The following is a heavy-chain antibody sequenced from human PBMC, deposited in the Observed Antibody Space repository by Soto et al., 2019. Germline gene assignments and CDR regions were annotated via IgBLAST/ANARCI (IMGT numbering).Heavy chain of an antibody. D-gene: IGHD6-19*01. CDR1: GFTFSSYG. CDR2: ISYDGSNK. V-gene: IGHV3-30*18. CDR3: AKDLEVAGRGGYYYYGMDV. Sequence: QVQLVESGGGVVQPGRSLRLSCAASGFTFSSYGMHWVRQAPGKGLAWVAVISYDGSNKYYADSVKGRFTISRDNSKNTLYLQMNSLGAEDTAVYYCAKDLEVAGRGGYYYYGMDVWGQGTTVTVSS. J-gene: IGHJ6*02.